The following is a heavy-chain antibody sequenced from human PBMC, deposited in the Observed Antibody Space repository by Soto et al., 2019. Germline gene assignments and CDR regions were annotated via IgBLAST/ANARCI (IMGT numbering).Heavy chain of an antibody. Sequence: SETLSLTCAVYGGSFSGYYWSWIRQPPGKGLEWIGEINHSGSTNYNPSLKSRVTISVDTSKNQFSLKLSSVTAADTAVYYCARGHYDFWSGYYKVDWFDPWGQGTLVTVPS. CDR2: INHSGST. CDR3: ARGHYDFWSGYYKVDWFDP. V-gene: IGHV4-34*01. CDR1: GGSFSGYY. D-gene: IGHD3-3*01. J-gene: IGHJ5*02.